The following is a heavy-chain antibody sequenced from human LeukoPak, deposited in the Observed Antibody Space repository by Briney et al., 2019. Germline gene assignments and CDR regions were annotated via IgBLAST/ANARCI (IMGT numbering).Heavy chain of an antibody. CDR2: XXXXFGTA. CDR1: GGTFSSYA. V-gene: IGHV1-69*13. CDR3: ARGNLERTYYDILTGTYGMDV. Sequence: SVKVSCKASGGTFSSYAISWVRQAPGQGLEWXXXXXXXFGTANYAQKFQGRVTITADESTSTAYMELSSLRSEDTAVYYCARGNLERTYYDILTGTYGMDVWGKGATVTVSS. D-gene: IGHD3-9*01. J-gene: IGHJ6*04.